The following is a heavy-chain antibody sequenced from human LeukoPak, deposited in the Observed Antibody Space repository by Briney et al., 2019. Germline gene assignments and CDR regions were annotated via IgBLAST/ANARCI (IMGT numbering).Heavy chain of an antibody. CDR1: GFTFSSYA. CDR3: ARVEDTQNYYYYGMDV. J-gene: IGHJ6*02. V-gene: IGHV3-30-3*01. D-gene: IGHD2-15*01. Sequence: GRSLRHSCAASGFTFSSYAMHWVRQAPGKGLEWVAVISYGGSSKYYADSVKGRFTISRDNSKNTLYLQMNSLRAEDTAVYYCARVEDTQNYYYYGMDVWGQGTTVTVSS. CDR2: ISYGGSSK.